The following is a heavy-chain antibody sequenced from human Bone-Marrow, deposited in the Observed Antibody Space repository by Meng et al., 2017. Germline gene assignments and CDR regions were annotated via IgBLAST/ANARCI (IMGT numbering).Heavy chain of an antibody. Sequence: QVQHQQWGAGLLNPAETLSLTCVVSGGSFSDYCWSWIRQPPGKGLEWIGEINHSGSTNYTPSLESRATISVDTSQNNLSLKLSSVTAADSAVYYCARGPTTMAHDFNYWGQGTLVTVSS. CDR3: ARGPTTMAHDFNY. D-gene: IGHD4-11*01. V-gene: IGHV4-34*01. J-gene: IGHJ4*02. CDR1: GGSFSDYC. CDR2: INHSGST.